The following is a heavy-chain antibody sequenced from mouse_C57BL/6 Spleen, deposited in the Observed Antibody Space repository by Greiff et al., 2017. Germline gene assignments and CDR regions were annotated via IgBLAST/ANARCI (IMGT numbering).Heavy chain of an antibody. D-gene: IGHD1-1*01. CDR3: ASGSSFLYYGV. CDR1: GYTFTSYW. CDR2: INPSSGYT. Sequence: VQLQQSGAELAKPGASVKLSCKASGYTFTSYWMHWVKQRPGQGLEWIGYINPSSGYTKYNQKFKDKATLTADKSSSTAYMQLSSLTYEDSAVYYCASGSSFLYYGVWGTGTTVTVSS. J-gene: IGHJ1*03. V-gene: IGHV1-7*01.